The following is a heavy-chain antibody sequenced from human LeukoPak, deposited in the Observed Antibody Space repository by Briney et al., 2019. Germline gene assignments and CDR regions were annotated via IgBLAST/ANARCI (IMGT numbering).Heavy chain of an antibody. CDR2: FDPEDGET. D-gene: IGHD2-2*01. J-gene: IGHJ6*02. CDR1: GYTLTELS. Sequence: ASVKVSCKVSGYTLTELSMHWVRQAPGKGLEWMGGFDPEDGETIYAQKFQGRVTMTEDTSTDTAYMELSSLRSEDTAVYYCATGGSTPGSFGPHTYYYYGIDVWGQGTTVTVSS. V-gene: IGHV1-24*01. CDR3: ATGGSTPGSFGPHTYYYYGIDV.